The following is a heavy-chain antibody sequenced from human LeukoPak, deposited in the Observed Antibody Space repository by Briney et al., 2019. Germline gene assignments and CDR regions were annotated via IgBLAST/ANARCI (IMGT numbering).Heavy chain of an antibody. J-gene: IGHJ4*02. Sequence: GGSLRLSCAASGFTLSSYGMSWVRQAPGKGLEWVSVISGSGASTYYADSVKGRFTISRDNSKNTLYLQMNSLRAEDTAVYYCAKGPLYYYGSGSYYFDYWGQGTLVTVSS. CDR2: ISGSGAST. CDR1: GFTLSSYG. V-gene: IGHV3-23*01. D-gene: IGHD3-10*01. CDR3: AKGPLYYYGSGSYYFDY.